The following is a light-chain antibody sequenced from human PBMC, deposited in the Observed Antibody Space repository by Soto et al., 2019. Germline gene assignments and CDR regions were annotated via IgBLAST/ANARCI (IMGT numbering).Light chain of an antibody. CDR1: QDIRNT. Sequence: AIQMTQSPSSLSASVGDRVAISCRASQDIRNTLAWYQQKPGEAPKLLIFAASNLQSGVPSRFSGSGSVTDFTLTISSLQPDDFATYYCQHYNSYSEAFGQGTKV. CDR2: AAS. V-gene: IGKV1-6*01. CDR3: QHYNSYSEA. J-gene: IGKJ1*01.